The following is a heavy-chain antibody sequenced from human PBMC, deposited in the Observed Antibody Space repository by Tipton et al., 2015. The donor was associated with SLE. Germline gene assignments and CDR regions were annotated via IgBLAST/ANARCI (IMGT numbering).Heavy chain of an antibody. CDR1: GGSFSGYY. D-gene: IGHD2-2*01. J-gene: IGHJ4*02. CDR3: ARAYAGDVDY. CDR2: INHSGST. Sequence: TLSLTCAVYGGSFSGYYWSWIRQPPGKGLEWIGEINHSGSTNYNPSLKSRVTISVDTSKNQFSLNLSSVTAADTAVYYCARAYAGDVDYWGQGTLVTASS. V-gene: IGHV4-34*01.